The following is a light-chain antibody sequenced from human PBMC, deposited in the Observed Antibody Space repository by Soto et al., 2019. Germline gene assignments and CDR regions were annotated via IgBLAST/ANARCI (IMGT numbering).Light chain of an antibody. J-gene: IGKJ1*01. Sequence: EILLTQSPGTLPLSPWEIATLSCRASQSVSSSYLAWYQQKPGQAPRLLIYGASSRATGIPDRFSGSGSGTDFTLTISRLEPEDFAVYYCQQYGSSGTFGQGTKVDIK. CDR2: GAS. CDR3: QQYGSSGT. V-gene: IGKV3-20*01. CDR1: QSVSSSY.